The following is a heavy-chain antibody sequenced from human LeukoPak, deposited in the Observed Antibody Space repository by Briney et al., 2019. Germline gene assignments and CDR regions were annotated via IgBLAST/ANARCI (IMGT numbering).Heavy chain of an antibody. V-gene: IGHV4-4*07. D-gene: IGHD3-10*01. CDR2: ISGSGTI. CDR3: ARDSGTTGEVKFDP. Sequence: SETLSLTCTVSGGSISSYYWSWIRQPAGKGLEWIGRISGSGTITYNPALQSRLSISIDTSKNQFSLKLMSVTAADTAVHYCARDSGTTGEVKFDPWGQGTLVTVSS. CDR1: GGSISSYY. J-gene: IGHJ5*02.